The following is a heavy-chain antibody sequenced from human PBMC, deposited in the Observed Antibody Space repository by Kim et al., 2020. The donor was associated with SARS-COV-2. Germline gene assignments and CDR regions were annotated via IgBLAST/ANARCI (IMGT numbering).Heavy chain of an antibody. CDR1: GFTFSSYW. CDR2: IKQDGSEK. V-gene: IGHV3-7*01. D-gene: IGHD4-4*01. J-gene: IGHJ5*02. CDR3: ARELATVWFDP. Sequence: GGSLRLSCAASGFTFSSYWMSWVRQARGKGLEWVANIKQDGSEKYYVDSVKGRFTISRDNAKNSMYLQMNSLRAEDTAVYYCARELATVWFDPWGQGTLVTVST.